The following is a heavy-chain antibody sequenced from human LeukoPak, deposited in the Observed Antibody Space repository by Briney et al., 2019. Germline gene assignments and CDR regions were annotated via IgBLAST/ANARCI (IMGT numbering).Heavy chain of an antibody. D-gene: IGHD3-10*01. J-gene: IGHJ4*02. CDR3: ARGSYYYGSGSFMGSDY. CDR2: INPSGGST. Sequence: GASVKVSCKASGYTFTSYYMHWVRQAPGQGLEWMGIINPSGGSTSYAQKFQGRVTMTRDTSTNTAYMELSSLTSEDTAVYYCARGSYYYGSGSFMGSDYWGQGTLVTVS. V-gene: IGHV1-46*01. CDR1: GYTFTSYY.